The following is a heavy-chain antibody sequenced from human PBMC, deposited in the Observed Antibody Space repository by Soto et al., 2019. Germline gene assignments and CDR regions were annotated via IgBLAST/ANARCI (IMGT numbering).Heavy chain of an antibody. V-gene: IGHV4-59*01. CDR3: AIGKRQLGYYYCYLDV. Sequence: QVQLQESGPGLVKPSETLSLTCTVSGGSISSYYWSWIRQPPGKGLEWIGYIYYSGSTNYNPSLKRRVTIAVDTSETRFSLKLSCVTAADAAVYYCAIGKRQLGYYYCYLDVWGKGTTVTVSS. CDR1: GGSISSYY. CDR2: IYYSGST. J-gene: IGHJ6*03. D-gene: IGHD6-13*01.